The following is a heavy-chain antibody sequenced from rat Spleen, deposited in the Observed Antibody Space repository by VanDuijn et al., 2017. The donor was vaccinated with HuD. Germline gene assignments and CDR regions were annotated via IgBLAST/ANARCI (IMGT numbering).Heavy chain of an antibody. D-gene: IGHD1-12*02. CDR2: IWGNGNT. CDR1: GFSLSNYG. J-gene: IGHJ2*01. V-gene: IGHV2-13*01. CDR3: TRGPPRDDGSYYYGYYFDY. Sequence: QVQLKESGPGLVQPSQTLSLTCTVSGFSLSNYGIIWVRQPPGKGLEWMGVIWGNGNTNYNSVLKSRLSISRDTSKSQVFLKMNSLQTEDTAIYFCTRGPPRDDGSYYYGYYFDYWGQGVMVTVSS.